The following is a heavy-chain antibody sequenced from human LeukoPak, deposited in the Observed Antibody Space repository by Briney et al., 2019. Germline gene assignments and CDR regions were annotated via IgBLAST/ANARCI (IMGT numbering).Heavy chain of an antibody. CDR2: ISSSGSTI. Sequence: GGSLRLSCAASGFTFSSYEMNWVRQAPGKGLEWVSYISSSGSTIYYADSVKGRFTISRDNAKNSLYLQMNSLRAEDTAVYYCAKAWQTVAFDIWGQGTMVTVSS. CDR3: AKAWQTVAFDI. V-gene: IGHV3-48*03. D-gene: IGHD4-17*01. J-gene: IGHJ3*02. CDR1: GFTFSSYE.